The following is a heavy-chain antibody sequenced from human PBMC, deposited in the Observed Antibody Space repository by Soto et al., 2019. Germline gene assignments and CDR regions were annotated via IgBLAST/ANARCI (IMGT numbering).Heavy chain of an antibody. J-gene: IGHJ4*02. CDR3: LRDQRHWNEFADQ. CDR1: GFAFGSYW. V-gene: IGHV3-74*01. Sequence: VQLVESGGGLVQPGGSLRLSCAASGFAFGSYWMHWVRQAPGKGLVWVSRISQDGAIATQADSVKGRFTISRNNATNTLFLHMNSHRADDTAVYYCLRDQRHWNEFADQWGQGTLVTVSS. D-gene: IGHD1-1*01. CDR2: ISQDGAIA.